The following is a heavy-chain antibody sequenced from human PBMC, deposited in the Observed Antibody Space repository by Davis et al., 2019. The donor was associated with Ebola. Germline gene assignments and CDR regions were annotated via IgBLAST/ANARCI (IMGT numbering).Heavy chain of an antibody. Sequence: GESLKISCAASGFTFSNYGMHWVRQAPGKGLEWVTFIQFDGFNKYYTDSVKGRFTISRDNSKNTVYLQMDSLRPEDTAVFYCAKTFGDYVGYFDYLGQGTLVTVAS. CDR1: GFTFSNYG. V-gene: IGHV3-30*02. D-gene: IGHD4-17*01. CDR2: IQFDGFNK. J-gene: IGHJ4*02. CDR3: AKTFGDYVGYFDY.